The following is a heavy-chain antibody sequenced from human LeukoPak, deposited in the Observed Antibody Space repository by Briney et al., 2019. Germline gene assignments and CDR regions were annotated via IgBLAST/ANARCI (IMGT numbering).Heavy chain of an antibody. V-gene: IGHV3-20*01. CDR3: ARVYYYDSSGYYDAFDI. J-gene: IGHJ3*02. CDR1: GLTFDDYG. Sequence: GGSLRLSCAASGLTFDDYGMSWVRQAPGKGLEWVSGINWNGGSTGYADSVKGRFTISRDNAKNSLYLQMNSLRAEDTALYHCARVYYYDSSGYYDAFDIWGQGTMVTVSS. CDR2: INWNGGST. D-gene: IGHD3-22*01.